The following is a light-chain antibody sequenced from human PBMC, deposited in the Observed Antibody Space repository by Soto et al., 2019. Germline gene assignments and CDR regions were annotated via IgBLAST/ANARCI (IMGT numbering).Light chain of an antibody. CDR1: SSNIGSNT. Sequence: QSVLTQPPSASGTPGQRVTISCSGSSSNIGSNTVNWYQQLPGTAPKLLIYSNNQQPSGVPDRFSGSKSGASASLAISGLQSEHEADYYCAAWDDSLNGVVFGGGTKLTVL. CDR3: AAWDDSLNGVV. J-gene: IGLJ2*01. V-gene: IGLV1-44*01. CDR2: SNN.